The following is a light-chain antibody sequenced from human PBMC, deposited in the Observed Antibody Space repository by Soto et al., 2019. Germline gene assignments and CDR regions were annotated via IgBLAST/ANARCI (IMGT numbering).Light chain of an antibody. CDR3: QQYNNWPPGA. CDR2: GAS. CDR1: QSVSSN. J-gene: IGKJ5*01. Sequence: EIVMTESPATLSVSAVERATLSCRARQSVSSNLAWYQQKPGQAPRLLIYGASTRATGIPARFSGSGSGTEFTLTISSLQSEDYAVYSCQQYNNWPPGAFGQGTRLEIK. V-gene: IGKV3-15*01.